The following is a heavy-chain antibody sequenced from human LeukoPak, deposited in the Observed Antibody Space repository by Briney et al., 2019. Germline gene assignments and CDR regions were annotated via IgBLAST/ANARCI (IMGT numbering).Heavy chain of an antibody. CDR1: GFTFSDYD. Sequence: ESGGSLRLSCAASGFTFSDYDMRWIRQAPGKGLEWVSSISRSGSTKYYADSVKGRFTISRDNAKNSLFLQMNSLRAEDTAVYYCARVSYYYGSGSYRPTAVYYFDYWGQGTLVTVSS. CDR3: ARVSYYYGSGSYRPTAVYYFDY. J-gene: IGHJ4*02. V-gene: IGHV3-11*01. D-gene: IGHD3-10*01. CDR2: ISRSGSTK.